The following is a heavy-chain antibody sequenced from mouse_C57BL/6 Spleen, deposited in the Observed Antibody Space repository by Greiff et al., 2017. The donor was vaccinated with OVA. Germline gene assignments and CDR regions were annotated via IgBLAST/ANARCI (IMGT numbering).Heavy chain of an antibody. D-gene: IGHD2-2*01. CDR3: ARVGYDVLAY. CDR1: GYSFTDYN. CDR2: IKPNYGTT. J-gene: IGHJ3*01. Sequence: VQLKESGPELVKPGASVKISCKAPGYSFTDYNMNWVKQSKGKSLEWIGVIKPNYGTTSYNQKFKGKATLTVDQSSSTAYMQLYSLTSEDSAVYYCARVGYDVLAYWGQGTMVTVSA. V-gene: IGHV1-39*01.